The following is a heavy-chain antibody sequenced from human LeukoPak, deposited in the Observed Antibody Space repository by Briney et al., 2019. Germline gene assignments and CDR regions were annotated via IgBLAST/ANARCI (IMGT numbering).Heavy chain of an antibody. CDR3: AKEDSSGYYFDY. V-gene: IGHV3-9*01. J-gene: IGHJ4*02. CDR1: GFTFDDYA. D-gene: IGHD3-22*01. Sequence: GGSLRLSCVASGFTFDDYAMHWVRQAPGKGLEWVSGISWNSGSIGYADSAKGRFTISRDNAKNSLYLQMNSLRAEDTALYYCAKEDSSGYYFDYWGQGTLVTVSS. CDR2: ISWNSGSI.